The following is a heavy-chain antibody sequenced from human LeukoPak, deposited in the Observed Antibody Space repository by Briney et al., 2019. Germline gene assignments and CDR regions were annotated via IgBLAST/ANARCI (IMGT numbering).Heavy chain of an antibody. D-gene: IGHD4/OR15-4a*01. CDR3: ARHKVGDNYPLDI. J-gene: IGHJ3*02. CDR2: IYNSVNT. Sequence: SETLSLTCTVSGASISTYYWSWIRQPPEKGLEWIAYIYNSVNTNYNPSLKSRVTISVDTSKNQFSLKLSSVAAADTAVYYCARHKVGDNYPLDIWGQGTMVTVSS. V-gene: IGHV4-59*08. CDR1: GASISTYY.